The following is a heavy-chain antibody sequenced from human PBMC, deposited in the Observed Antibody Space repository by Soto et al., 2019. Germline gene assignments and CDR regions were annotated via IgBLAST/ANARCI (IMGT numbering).Heavy chain of an antibody. Sequence: QVQLQESGPGLVKPSQTLSLTCTVSGGSISSGGYYWSWIRQHPGKGLEWIGYIYYSGSTYYNPALKSRVTISVDTSKNQFSLKLSSVTAADTAVYYCARAAGLDWLSIGYYGMDVWGQGTTVTVSS. J-gene: IGHJ6*02. D-gene: IGHD3-9*01. CDR2: IYYSGST. V-gene: IGHV4-31*03. CDR1: GGSISSGGYY. CDR3: ARAAGLDWLSIGYYGMDV.